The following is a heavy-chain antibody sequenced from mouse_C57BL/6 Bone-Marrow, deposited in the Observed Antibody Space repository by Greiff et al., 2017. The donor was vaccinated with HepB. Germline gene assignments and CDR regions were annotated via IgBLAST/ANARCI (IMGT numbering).Heavy chain of an antibody. Sequence: EVKLVESGGGLVQPGGSLKLSCAASGIDFSRYWMSWVRRAPGKGLEWIGEINPDSSTINYAPSLKDKFIISRDNAKNTLYLQMSKVRSEDTALYYCARHYYGSSYEGWFAYWGQGTLVTVSA. V-gene: IGHV4-1*01. D-gene: IGHD1-1*01. CDR1: GIDFSRYW. CDR2: INPDSSTI. J-gene: IGHJ3*01. CDR3: ARHYYGSSYEGWFAY.